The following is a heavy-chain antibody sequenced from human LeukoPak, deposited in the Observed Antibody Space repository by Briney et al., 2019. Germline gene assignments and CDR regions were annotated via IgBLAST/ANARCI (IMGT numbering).Heavy chain of an antibody. CDR1: GFTFDDYA. D-gene: IGHD3-9*01. J-gene: IGHJ4*02. CDR2: ISWNSGSI. CDR3: AKDLREYILTGFDY. Sequence: GGSLRLSCAASGFTFDDYAMHWVRQAPGKGLEWVSGISWNSGSIGYADSVKGRFTISRDNAKNSLYLQMNSLRAEDTALYYCAKDLREYILTGFDYWGQGTLVTVSS. V-gene: IGHV3-9*01.